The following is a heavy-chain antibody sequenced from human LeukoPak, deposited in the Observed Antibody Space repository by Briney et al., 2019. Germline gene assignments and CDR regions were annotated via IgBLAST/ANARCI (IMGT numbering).Heavy chain of an antibody. J-gene: IGHJ4*02. Sequence: ASVKVSCKASGYPFTDYYMHWVRQAPGQGLEWMGWINPNRGGTDDAQKFQGRVTMTRDTSISTAYMELSRLRYDDTAVYYCASGYRFRNWGQGTLVTVSS. CDR3: ASGYRFRN. V-gene: IGHV1-2*02. CDR1: GYPFTDYY. CDR2: INPNRGGT. D-gene: IGHD5-18*01.